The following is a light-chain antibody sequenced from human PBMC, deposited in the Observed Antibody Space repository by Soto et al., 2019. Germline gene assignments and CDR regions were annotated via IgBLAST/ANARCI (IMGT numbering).Light chain of an antibody. CDR3: MQGRHWPIT. CDR1: QSLVHSDGIAY. V-gene: IGKV2-30*02. CDR2: KVS. Sequence: DVVMTQSPLSLPVTLGQPASISCRSNQSLVHSDGIAYFSWFQQRPGRSPRRLIYKVSNRDSGVPARFRGSGSGTDFALKISRVEAGDVGVYYCMQGRHWPITCGQGTRLEIK. J-gene: IGKJ5*01.